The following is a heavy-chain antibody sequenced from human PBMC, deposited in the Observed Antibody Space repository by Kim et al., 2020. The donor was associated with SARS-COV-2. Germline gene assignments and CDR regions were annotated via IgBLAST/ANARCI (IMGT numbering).Heavy chain of an antibody. J-gene: IGHJ3*02. Sequence: ASVKVSCKASGYTFTSYAMHWVRQAPGQRLEWMGWINAGNGNTKYSQKFQGRVTITRDTSASTAYMELSSLRSEDTAVYYCAIDPGIAVAGTWLDAFDIWGQGTMVTVSS. CDR3: AIDPGIAVAGTWLDAFDI. CDR2: INAGNGNT. D-gene: IGHD6-19*01. V-gene: IGHV1-3*01. CDR1: GYTFTSYA.